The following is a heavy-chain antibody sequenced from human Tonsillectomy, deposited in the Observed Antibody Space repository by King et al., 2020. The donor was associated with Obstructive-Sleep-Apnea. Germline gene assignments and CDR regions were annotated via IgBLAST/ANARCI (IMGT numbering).Heavy chain of an antibody. CDR1: AGAISGYY. CDR2: ISYSGTT. J-gene: IGHJ6*02. CDR3: ARHPYYYYGMDV. Sequence: QLQESGPGLVKPSETLSLTCTVSAGAISGYYWSWVRQPPGRGLEWIGYISYSGTTNYDPSLKSRVTMSVDTSKNQFSLDLTPLTAAETAVYYCARHPYYYYGMDVWGQGTTVTVSS. V-gene: IGHV4-59*08.